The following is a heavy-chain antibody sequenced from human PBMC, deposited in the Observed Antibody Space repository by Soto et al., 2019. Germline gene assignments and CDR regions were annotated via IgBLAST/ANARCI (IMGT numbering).Heavy chain of an antibody. D-gene: IGHD4-17*01. CDR3: ARDPVPGAPDYFDC. Sequence: QVQLVESGGGVVQPGRSLRLSCAASGFVFGNYAMHWVRQAPGKGPEWMTVIGHDGINKYYADSVRGRFTISRDDSKNTLYLQMNSLRVEDSAVYYCARDPVPGAPDYFDCWCQGTLVTVSS. CDR1: GFVFGNYA. V-gene: IGHV3-30*04. J-gene: IGHJ4*02. CDR2: IGHDGINK.